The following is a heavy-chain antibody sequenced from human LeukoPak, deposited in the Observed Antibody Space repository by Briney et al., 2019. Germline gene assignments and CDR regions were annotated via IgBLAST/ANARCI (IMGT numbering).Heavy chain of an antibody. CDR1: GFTFSNFW. CDR3: TRALDY. CDR2: INQNGGEK. V-gene: IGHV3-7*04. Sequence: GGSLRLSCATSGFTFSNFWMDWVRQAPGKGLEWVANINQNGGEKYYADSVKGRFTISRDNAKNSLYLQMNSLRVEDTAVYYCTRALDYWGEGTLVTVSS. J-gene: IGHJ4*02.